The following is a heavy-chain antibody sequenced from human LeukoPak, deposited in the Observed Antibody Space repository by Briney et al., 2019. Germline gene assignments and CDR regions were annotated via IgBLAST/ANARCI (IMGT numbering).Heavy chain of an antibody. D-gene: IGHD3-9*01. Sequence: PGGSLRLSCEASGFTFSSYWRGWARQAPGRGREWVANIKTDGSEKYYVDSVKGRFTISRDNAKNSLYLQMNSLRAEDTAVYYCARDYTGYFPWGQGTLVIVSS. V-gene: IGHV3-7*03. CDR1: GFTFSSYW. CDR3: ARDYTGYFP. CDR2: IKTDGSEK. J-gene: IGHJ5*02.